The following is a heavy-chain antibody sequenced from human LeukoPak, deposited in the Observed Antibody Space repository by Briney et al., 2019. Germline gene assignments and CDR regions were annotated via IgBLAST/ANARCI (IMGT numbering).Heavy chain of an antibody. D-gene: IGHD3-3*01. CDR2: IIPIFGTA. CDR1: GGTFSSYA. Sequence: ASVKVSCKASGGTFSSYAISWVRQAPGQGLEWMGGIIPIFGTANYAQKFQGRVTITADESTSTAYMALSSLRSEDTGVYYCASGSRDFWSGYPYFDYWGQGTLVTVSS. V-gene: IGHV1-69*01. J-gene: IGHJ4*02. CDR3: ASGSRDFWSGYPYFDY.